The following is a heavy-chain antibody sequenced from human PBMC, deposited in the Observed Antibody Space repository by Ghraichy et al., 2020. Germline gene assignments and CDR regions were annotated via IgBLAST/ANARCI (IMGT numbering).Heavy chain of an antibody. CDR2: ISSSSGYI. Sequence: GESLNISCAASGFTLTNYYMNWVRQAPGKGLEWVSSISSSSGYIYYADSGKGRFTISRDNAMNSLYLEMNSLRAEDTAVYYCARDRGSGYDYWSGYLSGWGQGTLVTVSS. V-gene: IGHV3-21*01. D-gene: IGHD3-3*01. CDR3: ARDRGSGYDYWSGYLSG. CDR1: GFTLTNYY. J-gene: IGHJ4*02.